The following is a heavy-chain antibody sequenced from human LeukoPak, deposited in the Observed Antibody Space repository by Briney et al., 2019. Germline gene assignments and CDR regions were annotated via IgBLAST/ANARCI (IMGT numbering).Heavy chain of an antibody. Sequence: PSETLSLTCTVSGGSISSYYWSWIRQSPGKGLEWIGYIYYSGGTIYNPSLKSRVTISVDTSKNQFSLKLTSVTAADTAVYYCARGSGYYGSGSYYTRYYYYMDVWGKGTTVTVSS. V-gene: IGHV4-59*01. J-gene: IGHJ6*03. CDR3: ARGSGYYGSGSYYTRYYYYMDV. CDR2: IYYSGGT. D-gene: IGHD3-10*01. CDR1: GGSISSYY.